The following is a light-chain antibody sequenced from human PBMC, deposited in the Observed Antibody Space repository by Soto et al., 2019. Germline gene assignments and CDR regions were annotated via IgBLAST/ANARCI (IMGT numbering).Light chain of an antibody. Sequence: EIVMTQSTATLSVSPGERATLSCRASQTVSSNLAWYQHKPGQAPRLLIYGASTRATGVPARFSGSGSGTEFTLSISSLQSEDFAVYYWQQYDNWPPITFGQGTRLEI. V-gene: IGKV3-15*01. CDR1: QTVSSN. CDR3: QQYDNWPPIT. J-gene: IGKJ5*01. CDR2: GAS.